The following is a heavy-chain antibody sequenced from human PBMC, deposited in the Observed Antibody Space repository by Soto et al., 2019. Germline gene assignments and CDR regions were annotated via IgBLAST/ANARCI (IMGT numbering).Heavy chain of an antibody. CDR2: IFPGDSDT. Sequence: PGESLKISCKASGYTFTTDWIGWVRQRPGKGLEWMGIIFPGDSDTRYSPSFQGQVIISADRSISTAYLQWSSLKASDTAMYYCARYGDSSDFGIDDWGQGTLVTVSS. D-gene: IGHD3-3*01. CDR3: ARYGDSSDFGIDD. J-gene: IGHJ4*02. V-gene: IGHV5-51*01. CDR1: GYTFTTDW.